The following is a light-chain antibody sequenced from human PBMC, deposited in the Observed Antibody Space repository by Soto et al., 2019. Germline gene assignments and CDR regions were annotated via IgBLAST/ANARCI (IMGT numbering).Light chain of an antibody. V-gene: IGKV3-15*01. CDR2: DAS. CDR1: QNVNRN. J-gene: IGKJ2*01. CDR3: QQYNDWPPMYT. Sequence: IVMTQSPATLSVSPGERATLSCRASQNVNRNLAWLQQKPGQAPRLLIYDASTRATGIPDRFSGSGYGTEFTLTISSLQSEDFAIYYCQQYNDWPPMYTFGQGTKVEIK.